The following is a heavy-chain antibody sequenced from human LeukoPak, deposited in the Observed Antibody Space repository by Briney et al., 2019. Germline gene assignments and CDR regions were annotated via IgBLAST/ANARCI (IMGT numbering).Heavy chain of an antibody. Sequence: ASVQVSCKASGYTFTGYYMHWVRRAPGQGGEWMGWINPNSGGTNYSQKFQGRVTMTRDTSISTAYMELSRLRSDDTAVYYCARAQSPVDAFDIWGQGTMVTVSS. CDR1: GYTFTGYY. CDR2: INPNSGGT. D-gene: IGHD5-24*01. CDR3: ARAQSPVDAFDI. J-gene: IGHJ3*02. V-gene: IGHV1-2*02.